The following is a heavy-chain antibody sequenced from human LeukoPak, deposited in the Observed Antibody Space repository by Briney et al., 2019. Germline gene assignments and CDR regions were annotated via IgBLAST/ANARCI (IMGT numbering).Heavy chain of an antibody. CDR1: GFTFSSYS. J-gene: IGHJ4*02. CDR3: AREYCSSTSCYYFDY. Sequence: GGSLRLSCAASGFTFSSYSMNWVRQAPGKGLEWVSSISSSSSYIYYADSVKGRFTISRDNAKNSLYLQMNSLRAEDTAVYYCAREYCSSTSCYYFDYWGQGTLVTVSS. CDR2: ISSSSSYI. D-gene: IGHD2-2*01. V-gene: IGHV3-21*01.